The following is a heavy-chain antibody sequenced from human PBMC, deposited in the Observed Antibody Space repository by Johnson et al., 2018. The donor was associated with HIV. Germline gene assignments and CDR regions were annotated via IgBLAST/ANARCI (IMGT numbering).Heavy chain of an antibody. CDR2: ISWNSGSI. Sequence: QLVESGGGLVQPGRSLRLSCAASGFTFDDYAMHWVRQAPGKGLEWVSGISWNSGSIGYVDSVKGRFTISRDNAKNSLYLQMNSLRAEDTAVYYCARAGQAVAAPREGAFDIWGLGTMVTVSS. CDR1: GFTFDDYA. V-gene: IGHV3-9*01. CDR3: ARAGQAVAAPREGAFDI. J-gene: IGHJ3*02. D-gene: IGHD6-19*01.